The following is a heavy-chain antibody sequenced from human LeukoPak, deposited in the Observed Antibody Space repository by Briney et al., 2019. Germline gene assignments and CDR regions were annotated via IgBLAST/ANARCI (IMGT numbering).Heavy chain of an antibody. Sequence: PSETLSLTCTVSGGSISSSSYYWGWIRQPPGKGLEWIGSIYYSGSTYYNPSLKSRVTISVDTSKNQFSLKLSSVTAADTAVYYCASAAGESVAGTGGDAFDIWGQGTMVTVSS. CDR2: IYYSGST. CDR1: GGSISSSSYY. V-gene: IGHV4-39*07. CDR3: ASAAGESVAGTGGDAFDI. D-gene: IGHD6-19*01. J-gene: IGHJ3*02.